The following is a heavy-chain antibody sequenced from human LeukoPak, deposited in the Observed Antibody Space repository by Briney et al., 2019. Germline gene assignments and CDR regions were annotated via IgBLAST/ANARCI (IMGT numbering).Heavy chain of an antibody. CDR3: ARDGGYTGGWTYGAGDY. J-gene: IGHJ4*01. CDR1: GFTFSAYV. CDR2: ISNDGNDK. Sequence: PGRCLRLSCAASGFTFSAYVMHWVRQASGKGLECVAVISNDGNDKYYGDSVKGPFSISRDNSKNTLHLQMSSLRPEDTAVYYCARDGGYTGGWTYGAGDYWGQGTLVTVSS. D-gene: IGHD2-8*02. V-gene: IGHV3-30*04.